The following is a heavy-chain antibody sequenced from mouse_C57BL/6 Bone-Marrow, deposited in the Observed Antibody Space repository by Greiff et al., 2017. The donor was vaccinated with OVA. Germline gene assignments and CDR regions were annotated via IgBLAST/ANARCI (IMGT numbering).Heavy chain of an antibody. CDR3: AREGDAY. CDR1: GFTFSSYA. Sequence: EVQGVESGGGLVKPGGSLKLSCAASGFTFSSYAMSWVRQTPEKRLEWVATISDGGSYTYYPDNVKGRFTISRDNAKNNLYLQMSHLKSEDTAMYYCAREGDAYWGQGTLVTVSA. V-gene: IGHV5-4*01. CDR2: ISDGGSYT. J-gene: IGHJ3*01.